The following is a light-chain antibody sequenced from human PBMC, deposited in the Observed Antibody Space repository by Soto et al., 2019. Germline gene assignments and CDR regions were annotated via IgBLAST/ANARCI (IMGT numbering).Light chain of an antibody. V-gene: IGKV1-12*01. J-gene: IGKJ1*01. CDR3: IQASTFPGT. CDR2: TAS. CDR1: RDIGDR. Sequence: DIHMTQSPSSVSASVGDRVTITCRASRDIGDRLAWFRHKPGKAPLLLIQTASTLVRETPSRFSGSGSGTDFLLTINNLQSEDFANYYCIQASTFPGTFGQGTKLDIK.